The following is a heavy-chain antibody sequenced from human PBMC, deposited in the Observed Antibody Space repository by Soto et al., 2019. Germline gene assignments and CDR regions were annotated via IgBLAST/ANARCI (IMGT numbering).Heavy chain of an antibody. CDR3: ASDHGDTMIVDY. V-gene: IGHV1-69*02. Sequence: ASVKVSWKASGGTFSSYTISWVRQAPGQGLEWMGRIIPILGIANYAQKFQGRVTITADKSTSTAYMELSSLRSEDTAVYYCASDHGDTMIVDYWGQGTLVTVSP. J-gene: IGHJ4*02. D-gene: IGHD3-22*01. CDR2: IIPILGIA. CDR1: GGTFSSYT.